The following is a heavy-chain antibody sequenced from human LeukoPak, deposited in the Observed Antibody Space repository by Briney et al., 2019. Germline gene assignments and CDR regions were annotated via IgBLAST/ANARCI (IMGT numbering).Heavy chain of an antibody. D-gene: IGHD5-18*01. CDR2: IYSDGRT. Sequence: AGGSLRLSCAVSGFTVSSNYVSWVRQAPGKGLEWVSVIYSDGRTYYADSVKGRFTISRDNSKNTLYLQMNTLRAEDTAVYYCARDLGYSHVYSFNYWGQGTLVTVS. CDR3: ARDLGYSHVYSFNY. J-gene: IGHJ4*02. V-gene: IGHV3-53*01. CDR1: GFTVSSNY.